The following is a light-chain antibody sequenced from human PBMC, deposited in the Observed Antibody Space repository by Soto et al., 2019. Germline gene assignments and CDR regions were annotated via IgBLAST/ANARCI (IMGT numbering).Light chain of an antibody. J-gene: IGLJ3*02. CDR2: DKN. CDR1: SSNVGSNY. Sequence: QSALTQPPSVSAAPGQKVIISCSGSSSNVGSNYVSWYQQLPGKAPKLLIYDKNERPSGISDRFSASKSGTSATLGITGLQTGDEADYYCGAWDHSLNVGVFGGGTKLTVL. V-gene: IGLV1-51*01. CDR3: GAWDHSLNVGV.